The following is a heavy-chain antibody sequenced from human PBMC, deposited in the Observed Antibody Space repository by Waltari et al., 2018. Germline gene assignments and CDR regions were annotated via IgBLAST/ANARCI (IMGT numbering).Heavy chain of an antibody. V-gene: IGHV1-2*02. D-gene: IGHD3-3*01. CDR2: INPKSGGT. J-gene: IGHJ5*02. Sequence: QVQLVQSGAEVEKPGASVKVSCKASGYTFTDYYMNWVRQAPGQGLEWMGWINPKSGGTNYAQKFQGRVTMTTDTSITTVYMELSRLRSDDTAVYYCARGAPYDLFLEWFDPWGQGTLVTVSS. CDR1: GYTFTDYY. CDR3: ARGAPYDLFLEWFDP.